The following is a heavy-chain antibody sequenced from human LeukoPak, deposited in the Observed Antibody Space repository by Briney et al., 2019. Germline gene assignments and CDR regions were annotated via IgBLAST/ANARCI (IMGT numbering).Heavy chain of an antibody. J-gene: IGHJ6*03. CDR1: GFTFSSYA. CDR3: AKDSDYYYYMDV. V-gene: IGHV3-23*01. Sequence: GGSLRLSCAASGFTFSSYAMTWVRQATGKGLEWVSTVSGSGGSTYYADSVKGRFTISRDNSKNTLYLQMNSLRAEDTAVYYCAKDSDYYYYMDVWGTGTTVSVSS. CDR2: VSGSGGST.